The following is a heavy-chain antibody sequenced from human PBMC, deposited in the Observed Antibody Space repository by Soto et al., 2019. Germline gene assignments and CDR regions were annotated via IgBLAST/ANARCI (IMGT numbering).Heavy chain of an antibody. J-gene: IGHJ4*02. V-gene: IGHV3-33*01. CDR1: GFTYSRYG. Sequence: QVQLVESGGGVGQPGTSLRLSCTPSGFTYSRYGMHWVRQAPGKGLEWVAVIWFDGSKQYYADSVKGRFTISRDNSKNTLYMQMNSLRAEDTAVYYCARDPGVTNYYFDYWGQGTLVTVSS. D-gene: IGHD3-3*01. CDR3: ARDPGVTNYYFDY. CDR2: IWFDGSKQ.